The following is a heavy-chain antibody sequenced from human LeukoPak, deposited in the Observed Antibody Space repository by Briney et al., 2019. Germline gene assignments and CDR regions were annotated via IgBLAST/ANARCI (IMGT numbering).Heavy chain of an antibody. V-gene: IGHV3-66*01. CDR2: IYSGGST. Sequence: ETLSLTCAVYGGSFSGYYWSWIRQPPGKGLEWVSVIYSGGSTYYADSVKGRFTISRDNSKNTLYLQMNSLRAEDTAVYYCARDTYYMDVWGKGTTVTISS. J-gene: IGHJ6*03. CDR3: ARDTYYMDV. CDR1: GGSFSGYY.